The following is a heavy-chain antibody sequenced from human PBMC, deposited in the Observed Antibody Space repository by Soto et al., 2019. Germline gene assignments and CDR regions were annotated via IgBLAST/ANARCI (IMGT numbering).Heavy chain of an antibody. Sequence: TGGSLRLSCAASGFTFSSYGMHWVRQAPGKGLEWVAVISYDGSNKYYADSVKGRFTISRDNSKNTLYLQMTSLRAEDTAVYYCAKDLDYWGQGTLVTVSS. CDR2: ISYDGSNK. V-gene: IGHV3-30*18. J-gene: IGHJ4*02. CDR1: GFTFSSYG. CDR3: AKDLDY.